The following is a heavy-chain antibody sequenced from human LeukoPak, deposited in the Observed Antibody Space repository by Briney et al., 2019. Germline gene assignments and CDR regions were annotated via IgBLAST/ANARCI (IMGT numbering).Heavy chain of an antibody. D-gene: IGHD6-19*01. J-gene: IGHJ4*02. CDR3: AKIAVADSSLDY. Sequence: GGSLRLSCAASGFTFSSYEMNWVRQAPGKGLEWVSYISSSGSTIYYTDSVKGRFTISRDNAKNSLYLQMNSLRAEDTAVYYCAKIAVADSSLDYWGQGTLVTVCS. CDR1: GFTFSSYE. V-gene: IGHV3-48*03. CDR2: ISSSGSTI.